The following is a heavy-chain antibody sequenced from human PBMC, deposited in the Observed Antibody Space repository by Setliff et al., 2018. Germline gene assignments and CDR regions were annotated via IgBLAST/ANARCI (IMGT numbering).Heavy chain of an antibody. CDR3: ARDTLTLGDITLFDY. D-gene: IGHD3-16*01. V-gene: IGHV1-2*02. CDR1: GFTFTDYL. Sequence: ASVKVSCKASGFTFTDYLMNWMRQAPEQGLEWMGRINLNTGYTIYAPAFQGRVAMTTDTSISTAYMELTGLRYDDTAIYYCARDTLTLGDITLFDYWGQGTLVTVSS. J-gene: IGHJ4*02. CDR2: INLNTGYT.